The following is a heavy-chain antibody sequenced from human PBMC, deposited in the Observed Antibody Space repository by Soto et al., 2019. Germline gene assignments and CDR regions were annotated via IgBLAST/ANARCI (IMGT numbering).Heavy chain of an antibody. J-gene: IGHJ6*02. CDR3: AIRWSFQSMDV. Sequence: PGGSLRLSCAASGFTFSSYGMHWVRQAPGKGLEWVAVIWYDGSNKYYADSVKGRFTISRDNFKNTLYLQMNSLRAEDTAVYYCAIRWSFQSMDVWGQGTTVTVS. CDR1: GFTFSSYG. D-gene: IGHD2-21*01. V-gene: IGHV3-33*01. CDR2: IWYDGSNK.